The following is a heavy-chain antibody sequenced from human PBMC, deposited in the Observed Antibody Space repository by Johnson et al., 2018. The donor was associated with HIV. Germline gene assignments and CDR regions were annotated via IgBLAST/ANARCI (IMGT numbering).Heavy chain of an antibody. D-gene: IGHD2-21*01. CDR2: IRYDGSNK. CDR1: GFTFSSYS. Sequence: VQLVESGGGVVQPGRSLRLSCAASGFTFSSYSMHWVRQAPGKGLEWVAFIRYDGSNKYYADSVRGRFTISRDNSWNTLYLQMNNLTSEDTAVYYCAKSVVVVLVGDNVRGLLGLRWAMWG. V-gene: IGHV3-30*02. CDR3: AKSVVVVLVGDNVRGLLGLRWAM. J-gene: IGHJ1*01.